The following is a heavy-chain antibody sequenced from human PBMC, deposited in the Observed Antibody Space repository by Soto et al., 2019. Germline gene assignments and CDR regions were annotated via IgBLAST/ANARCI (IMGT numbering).Heavy chain of an antibody. V-gene: IGHV3-23*01. CDR1: GFTFTNYA. D-gene: IGHD3-10*01. CDR3: AKDRFTSTVRKYWFFDL. CDR2: ISGGDGDT. J-gene: IGHJ2*01. Sequence: EVQLLESGGGLVKPGGSLRLSCAASGFTFTNYAMTWVRQAPGKGLEWVSSISGGDGDTSYADSVKGRFTISRDNSENTMFLQMNSLPPDDTAVYYRAKDRFTSTVRKYWFFDLWGRGTLVTVSS.